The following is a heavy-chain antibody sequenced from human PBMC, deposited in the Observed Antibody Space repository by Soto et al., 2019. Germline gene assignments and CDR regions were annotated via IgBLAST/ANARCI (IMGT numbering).Heavy chain of an antibody. CDR2: INPSGGST. CDR3: ARYCSGGSCSSVLDY. D-gene: IGHD2-15*01. V-gene: IGHV1-46*01. CDR1: GYTFTSYY. J-gene: IGHJ4*02. Sequence: ASVKVSCKASGYTFTSYYMHWVRQAPGQGLEWMGIINPSGGSTSYAQKFQGRVTMTRDTSTSTVYMELSSLRSEDTAVYYCARYCSGGSCSSVLDYSGQGSLVIVSS.